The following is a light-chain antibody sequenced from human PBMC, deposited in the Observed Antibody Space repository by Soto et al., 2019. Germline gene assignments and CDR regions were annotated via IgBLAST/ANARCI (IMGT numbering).Light chain of an antibody. Sequence: DIQMTQSPSSLSSFVGNKVTITCRAIQSISSYLNWYQQKPGKAPKLLIYAASSLQSGVPSRFSGSGSGTDFTLTISSLQPEDFATYYCQQSYSTLPYTFGQGTKVDIK. CDR1: QSISSY. V-gene: IGKV1-39*01. CDR3: QQSYSTLPYT. J-gene: IGKJ2*01. CDR2: AAS.